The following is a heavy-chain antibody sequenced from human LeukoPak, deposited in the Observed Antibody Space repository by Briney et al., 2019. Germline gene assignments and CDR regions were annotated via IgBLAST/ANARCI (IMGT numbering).Heavy chain of an antibody. Sequence: PGGSLRLSCAASGFTFSSYWMHWVRQAPGKGLVWVSRINSDGSSTSYADSVKGRFTISRDNAKNTLYLQMNSLRAEDTAVYYCARVPSFYYYYYMDVWGKGTTVTISS. CDR2: INSDGSST. J-gene: IGHJ6*03. D-gene: IGHD2-15*01. CDR1: GFTFSSYW. V-gene: IGHV3-74*01. CDR3: ARVPSFYYYYYMDV.